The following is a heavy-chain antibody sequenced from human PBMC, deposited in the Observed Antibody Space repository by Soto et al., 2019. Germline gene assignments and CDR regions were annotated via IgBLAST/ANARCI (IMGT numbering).Heavy chain of an antibody. CDR2: MYYSGTT. D-gene: IGHD3-10*01. Sequence: QVQLQASGPGLVKPSETLSLTCTVSGASISSYYWSWIRQPPGKGLEWIGYMYYSGTTNYNPSLKSRVTMSGDTSKNQFSLKLSSVTAADTAVYYCARDVVSGSYWFDTWGQGTLVTVSS. CDR3: ARDVVSGSYWFDT. CDR1: GASISSYY. V-gene: IGHV4-59*01. J-gene: IGHJ5*02.